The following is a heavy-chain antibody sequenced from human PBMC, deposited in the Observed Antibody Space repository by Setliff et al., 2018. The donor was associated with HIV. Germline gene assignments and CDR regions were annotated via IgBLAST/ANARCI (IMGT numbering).Heavy chain of an antibody. CDR2: INHSGST. V-gene: IGHV4-34*01. CDR3: ARGSRWDSDY. D-gene: IGHD1-26*01. CDR1: GGSFSGYY. J-gene: IGHJ4*02. Sequence: SETLSLTCAVYGGSFSGYYWGWIRQPPGKGREWIWEINHSGSTNYNPSLKSRVTISVDTSKNQFSLKLSSVTAADTAVYYCARGSRWDSDYWGQGTLVTGSS.